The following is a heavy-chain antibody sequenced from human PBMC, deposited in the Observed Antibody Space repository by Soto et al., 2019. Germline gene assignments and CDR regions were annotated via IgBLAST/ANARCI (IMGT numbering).Heavy chain of an antibody. V-gene: IGHV3-23*01. J-gene: IGHJ6*03. CDR1: GFTFASYA. CDR2: ISGSGGSI. CDR3: AKVPSANYHYYYYMDV. Sequence: EVQLLESGGGLAQPGKSLRLSCAASGFTFASYAMSWVRQAPGKGLEWVSAISGSGGSIYYADSVRGRFTISRDNSKNMLYLQMSSLRADDTAVYYCAKVPSANYHYYYYMDVWGKGTTVTVSS.